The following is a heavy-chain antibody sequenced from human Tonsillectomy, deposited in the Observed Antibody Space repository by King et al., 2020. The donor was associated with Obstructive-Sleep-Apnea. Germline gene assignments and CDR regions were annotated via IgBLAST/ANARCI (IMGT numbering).Heavy chain of an antibody. Sequence: QLQLQESGPGLVKPSETLSLTCTVSGGSISSYYWSWIRQPPGKGLEWIGYIYYSGSTNYNPSLKSRVTISVDTSKNQFSLKLSSVTAADTAVYYCARGYYDILTGSYLNWYFDLWGRGTLVTVSS. CDR1: GGSISSYY. V-gene: IGHV4-59*08. CDR3: ARGYYDILTGSYLNWYFDL. D-gene: IGHD3-9*01. J-gene: IGHJ2*01. CDR2: IYYSGST.